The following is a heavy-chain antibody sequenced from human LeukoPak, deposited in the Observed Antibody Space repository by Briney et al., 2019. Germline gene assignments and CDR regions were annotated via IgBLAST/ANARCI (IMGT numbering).Heavy chain of an antibody. J-gene: IGHJ4*02. D-gene: IGHD3-22*01. V-gene: IGHV3-66*01. CDR2: IYSGGST. Sequence: PGGSLRLSCAASGFTVSSNYMSWVRQAPGKGLEWVSVIYSGGSTYYADSVKGRFTISRDNSKNTLYLQMNSLRAEDTAVYYCARDTSYYDSTSDYWGQGTLVTVSS. CDR3: ARDTSYYDSTSDY. CDR1: GFTVSSNY.